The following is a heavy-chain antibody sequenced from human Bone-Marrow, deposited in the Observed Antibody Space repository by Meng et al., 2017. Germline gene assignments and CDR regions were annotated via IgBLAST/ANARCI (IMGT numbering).Heavy chain of an antibody. CDR1: GFTFSNAY. D-gene: IGHD5-12*01. CDR3: SGHIDY. J-gene: IGHJ4*02. CDR2: IKSKPDGETI. Sequence: GQVVESGGGLVKHGGSLRLSCEGSGFTFSNAYMTWVRQVPGKRLEWVGRIKSKPDGETIDYAAPVKGRFTISRDDSKNTVYLQMNSLKTEDTAVYYCSGHIDYWGQGTLVTVSS. V-gene: IGHV3-15*01.